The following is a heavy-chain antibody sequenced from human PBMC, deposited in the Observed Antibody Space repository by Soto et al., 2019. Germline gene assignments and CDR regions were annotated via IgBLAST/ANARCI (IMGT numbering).Heavy chain of an antibody. D-gene: IGHD6-13*01. CDR1: GYTFTSYD. J-gene: IGHJ5*02. Sequence: ASVKVSCKASGYTFTSYDINWVRQATGQGLEWMGWMNPNSGNTGYAQKFQGRVTMTRNTSISTAYMELSSLRSEDTAVYYCARPGIAAAGPYLWFDPWGQGTLVTVSS. V-gene: IGHV1-8*01. CDR2: MNPNSGNT. CDR3: ARPGIAAAGPYLWFDP.